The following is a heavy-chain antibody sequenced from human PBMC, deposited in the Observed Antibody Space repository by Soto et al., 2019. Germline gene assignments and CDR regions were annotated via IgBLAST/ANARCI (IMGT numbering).Heavy chain of an antibody. D-gene: IGHD3-3*01. CDR1: GYTFTSYY. Sequence: ASVKVSCKASGYTFTSYYMHWVQQAPGQGLEWMGIINPSGGSTSYAQKFQGRVTMTRDTSTSTVYMELSSLRSEDTAVYYCARDAPAHYDFWSGYGRTYNWFDPWGQGTLVTVSS. V-gene: IGHV1-46*01. CDR2: INPSGGST. CDR3: ARDAPAHYDFWSGYGRTYNWFDP. J-gene: IGHJ5*02.